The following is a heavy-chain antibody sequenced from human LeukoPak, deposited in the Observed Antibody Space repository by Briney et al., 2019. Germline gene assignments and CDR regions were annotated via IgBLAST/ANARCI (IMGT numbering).Heavy chain of an antibody. D-gene: IGHD5-12*01. CDR1: GFTFSSHA. V-gene: IGHV3-30*02. CDR3: AKVGGYSGYDYGDPDY. J-gene: IGHJ4*02. CDR2: IRYDGSNK. Sequence: PGGSLRLSCAASGFTFSSHAIHWVRQAPGKGLEWVAFIRYDGSNKYYADSVKGRFTISRDNSKNTLYLQMNSLRAEDTAVYYCAKVGGYSGYDYGDPDYWGQGTLVTVSS.